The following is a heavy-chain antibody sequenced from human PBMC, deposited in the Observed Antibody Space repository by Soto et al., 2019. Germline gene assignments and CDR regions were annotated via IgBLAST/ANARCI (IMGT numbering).Heavy chain of an antibody. CDR3: TRDGRGLGRLSLFEY. CDR2: IYTGETT. J-gene: IGHJ4*02. CDR1: GFNVNSDY. V-gene: IGHV3-53*01. Sequence: GGSLTLSCAASGFNVNSDYMNWVRQTQGKGLEWVASIYTGETTYYADSVRGRFTISSDKSKNTLYFKLSSLRIEDTAVYYCTRDGRGLGRLSLFEYWGQGVLVTVSS. D-gene: IGHD2-21*02.